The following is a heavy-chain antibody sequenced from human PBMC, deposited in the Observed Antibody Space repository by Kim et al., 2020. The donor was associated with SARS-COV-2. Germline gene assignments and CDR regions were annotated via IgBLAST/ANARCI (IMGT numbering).Heavy chain of an antibody. CDR2: ISAYNGNT. CDR3: ATALDFYGDYGELLDY. CDR1: GYTFTSYG. Sequence: ASVKVSCKASGYTFTSYGISWVRQAPGQGLEWMGWISAYNGNTNYAQKLQGRVTMTTDTSTSTAYMELRSLRSDDTAVYYCATALDFYGDYGELLDYWGQGTLVTVSS. V-gene: IGHV1-18*01. J-gene: IGHJ4*02. D-gene: IGHD4-17*01.